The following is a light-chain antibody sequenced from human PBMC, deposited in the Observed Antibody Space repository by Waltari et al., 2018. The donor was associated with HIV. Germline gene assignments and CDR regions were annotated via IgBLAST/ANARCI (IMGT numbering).Light chain of an antibody. CDR2: EVS. V-gene: IGLV2-18*02. Sequence: QSALTQPPSVSGSPGQSVTISCTGTSSDVGGYNRVTWYQQPPGTVPKVLIYEVSNRPSGVPDRVSGSNAGNTASLTISGLQAEDEADYYCNSFTSSTTYVFGTGTKVTVL. CDR3: NSFTSSTTYV. J-gene: IGLJ1*01. CDR1: SSDVGGYNR.